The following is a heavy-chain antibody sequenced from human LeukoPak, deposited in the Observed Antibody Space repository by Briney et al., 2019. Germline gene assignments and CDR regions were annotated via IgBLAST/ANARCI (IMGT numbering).Heavy chain of an antibody. CDR3: ARVNYYDSSGSLYYYYGMDV. CDR2: ISSSSSYI. Sequence: PGGSLRLSCAASGFTFNSYSMNWVRQAPGKGLEWVSSISSSSSYIYYADSVKGRFTISRDNAKNSLYLQMNSLRAEDTAVYYCARVNYYDSSGSLYYYYGMDVWGQGTTVTVSS. CDR1: GFTFNSYS. J-gene: IGHJ6*02. V-gene: IGHV3-21*01. D-gene: IGHD3-22*01.